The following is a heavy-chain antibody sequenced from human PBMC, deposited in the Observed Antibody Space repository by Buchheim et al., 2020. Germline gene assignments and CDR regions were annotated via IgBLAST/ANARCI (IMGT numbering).Heavy chain of an antibody. V-gene: IGHV3-23*01. CDR3: AKSTSYYDFWSGYYTWYFDY. CDR2: ISSTGSST. D-gene: IGHD3-3*01. CDR1: GFTFNTYV. J-gene: IGHJ4*02. Sequence: EVQLLESGGGLVQPGGSLRLSCAASGFTFNTYVMNWVRQAPGKGLQWVSSISSTGSSTYYADSVKGRFTISRDNPKNTLYLHMNSLRAEDTAVYYCAKSTSYYDFWSGYYTWYFDYWGQGTL.